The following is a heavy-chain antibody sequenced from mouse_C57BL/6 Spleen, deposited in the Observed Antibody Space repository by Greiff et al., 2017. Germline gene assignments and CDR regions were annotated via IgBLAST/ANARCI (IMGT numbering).Heavy chain of an antibody. CDR1: GYTFTSYW. CDR2: IDPSDSYT. CDR3: ERRYFDV. V-gene: IGHV1-69*01. Sequence: VQLQQPGAELVMPGASVKLSCKASGYTFTSYWMHWVKQRPGQGLEWIGEIDPSDSYTNYNQKFKGKSTLTVDKSSSTAYMQLSSLTSEDSAVYYCERRYFDVWGTGTTVTVSS. J-gene: IGHJ1*03.